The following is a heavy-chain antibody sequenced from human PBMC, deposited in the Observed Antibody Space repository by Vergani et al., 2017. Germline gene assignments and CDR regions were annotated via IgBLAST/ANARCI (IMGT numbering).Heavy chain of an antibody. J-gene: IGHJ4*02. CDR2: ISGSGGST. Sequence: VQLVESGGGVVQPGRSLRLSCAASGFTFSSYAMSWVRQAPGKGLEWVSAISGSGGSTYYADSVKGRFTISRDNSKNTLYLQMNSLRDEDTAVYYCAKVRVIVVVIGGFDYWGQGTLVTVSS. CDR3: AKVRVIVVVIGGFDY. V-gene: IGHV3-23*04. D-gene: IGHD2-21*01. CDR1: GFTFSSYA.